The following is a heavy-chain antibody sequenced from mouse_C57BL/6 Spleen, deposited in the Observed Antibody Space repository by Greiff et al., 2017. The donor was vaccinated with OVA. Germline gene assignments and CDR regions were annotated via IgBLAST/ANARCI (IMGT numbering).Heavy chain of an antibody. D-gene: IGHD2-1*01. Sequence: VQLQQSGAELMKPGASVKLSCKATGYTFTGYWIEWVKQRPGHGLEWIGEILPGSGSTNYNEKFKGKATFTADTSSNTAYMQLSSLTSEDSVIYYCASPIYYGNYGLFAYWGQGTLVTVSA. J-gene: IGHJ3*01. CDR1: GYTFTGYW. CDR3: ASPIYYGNYGLFAY. V-gene: IGHV1-9*01. CDR2: ILPGSGST.